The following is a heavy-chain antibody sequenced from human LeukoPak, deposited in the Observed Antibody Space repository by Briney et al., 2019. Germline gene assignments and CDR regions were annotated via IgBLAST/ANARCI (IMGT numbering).Heavy chain of an antibody. J-gene: IGHJ5*02. Sequence: SVKVSCKASGYTFTGYYMHWVRQAPGQGLGWMGGIIPIFGTANYAQKFQGRVTITADESTSTAYMELSSLRSEDTAVYYCARPYCSSTSCYDNWFDPWGQGTLVTVSS. CDR1: GYTFTGYY. CDR2: IIPIFGTA. V-gene: IGHV1-69*13. D-gene: IGHD2-2*01. CDR3: ARPYCSSTSCYDNWFDP.